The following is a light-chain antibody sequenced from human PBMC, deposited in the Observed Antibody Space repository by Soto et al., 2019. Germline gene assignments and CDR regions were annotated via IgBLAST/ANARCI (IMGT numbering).Light chain of an antibody. V-gene: IGKV3-15*01. J-gene: IGKJ2*01. CDR3: QQYNNWPPYT. CDR2: GAS. Sequence: ELVMTQSPATLSVSPGARATLAFRASPSVSSNLAWYQQKPGKAPRLLIYGASTRATGITARFSGSGSGTEVTLTISSLQSEDFAVYYWQQYNNWPPYTFAQGTKLEIK. CDR1: PSVSSN.